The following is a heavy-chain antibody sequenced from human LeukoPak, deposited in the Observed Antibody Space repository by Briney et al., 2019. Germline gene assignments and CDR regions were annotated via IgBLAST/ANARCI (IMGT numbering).Heavy chain of an antibody. CDR3: ARSLGTYWGKDFLNWFDP. D-gene: IGHD3-16*01. CDR2: INPNSGNT. Sequence: ASVKVSCKASEYTFTNYDINWVRQATGQGLEWMGWINPNSGNTGYTQRFQGRVTMTRNTSLSTAYMELTSLKSEDTAVYYCARSLGTYWGKDFLNWFDPWGQGTLVTVSS. CDR1: EYTFTNYD. J-gene: IGHJ5*02. V-gene: IGHV1-8*01.